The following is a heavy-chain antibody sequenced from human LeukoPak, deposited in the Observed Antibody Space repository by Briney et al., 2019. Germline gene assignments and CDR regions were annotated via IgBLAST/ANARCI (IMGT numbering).Heavy chain of an antibody. D-gene: IGHD2-15*01. Sequence: SVKVSCKASGGTFSSYAISWVRQAPGQGLEWMGRIVPILGIANYAQKFQGRVTITADKSTSTAYMELSSLRSEDTAVYYCARSGGSCYSSGCPGSTEPSFIRVYGMDVWGQGTTVTVSS. V-gene: IGHV1-69*04. CDR1: GGTFSSYA. J-gene: IGHJ6*02. CDR3: ARSGGSCYSSGCPGSTEPSFIRVYGMDV. CDR2: IVPILGIA.